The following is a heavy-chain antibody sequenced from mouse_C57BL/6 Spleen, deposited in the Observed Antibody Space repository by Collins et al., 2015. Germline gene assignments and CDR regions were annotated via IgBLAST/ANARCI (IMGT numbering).Heavy chain of an antibody. Sequence: EVKLLQSGGGLVQPGGSLKVSCVASGIDFSRYWMGWVRRAPGKGLEWVGEINPNSKTINYAPSLKDKFIISRDNAKNTLFLQVNKVRSEDTALYYCARMGNYGWFAYWGQGTLVTVSA. CDR1: GIDFSRYW. V-gene: IGHV4-1*01. D-gene: IGHD2-1*01. CDR3: ARMGNYGWFAY. J-gene: IGHJ3*01. CDR2: INPNSKTI.